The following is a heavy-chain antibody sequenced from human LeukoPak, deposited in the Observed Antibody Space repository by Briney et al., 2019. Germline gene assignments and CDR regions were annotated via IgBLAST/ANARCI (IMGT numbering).Heavy chain of an antibody. V-gene: IGHV3-23*01. CDR1: GFAFSSYA. CDR2: ITTSGGST. Sequence: GGSLRLSCAASGFAFSSYAMSWVRQAPGEGLEWVSSITTSGGSTYYADSVKGRFTISRDNAKNTLYLQMNSLRAEDTAVYYCAGGVYGYNAFDYWGQGTLVSVSS. J-gene: IGHJ4*02. D-gene: IGHD5/OR15-5a*01. CDR3: AGGVYGYNAFDY.